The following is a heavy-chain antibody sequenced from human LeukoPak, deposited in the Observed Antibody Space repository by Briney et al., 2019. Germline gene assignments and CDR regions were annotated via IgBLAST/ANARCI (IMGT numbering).Heavy chain of an antibody. CDR2: IIPIFGTA. Sequence: SVKVSCKASGYTFTGYYMHWVRQAPGQGLEWMGGIIPIFGTANYAQKFQGRVTITADKSTSTAYMELSSLRSEDTAVYYCARGGTAMEFDYWGQGTLVTVSS. J-gene: IGHJ4*02. D-gene: IGHD5-18*01. CDR3: ARGGTAMEFDY. CDR1: GYTFTGYY. V-gene: IGHV1-69*06.